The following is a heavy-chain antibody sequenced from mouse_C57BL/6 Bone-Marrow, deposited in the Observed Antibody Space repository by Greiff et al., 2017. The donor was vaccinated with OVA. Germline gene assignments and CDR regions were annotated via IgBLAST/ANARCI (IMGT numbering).Heavy chain of an antibody. CDR1: GYAFSSSW. CDR3: ARNDYDSGFDY. Sequence: VQLQQSGPELVKPGASVKISCKASGYAFSSSWMNWVKQRPGKGLEWIGRIYPGDGDTNYNEKFKGKATLTAEKSYSTAYMQLSSLTSEDSSVYFCARNDYDSGFDYWGQGTTLTVSS. J-gene: IGHJ2*01. CDR2: IYPGDGDT. V-gene: IGHV1-82*01. D-gene: IGHD2-4*01.